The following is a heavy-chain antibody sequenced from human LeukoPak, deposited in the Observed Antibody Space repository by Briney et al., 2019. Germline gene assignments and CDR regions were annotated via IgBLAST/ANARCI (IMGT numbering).Heavy chain of an antibody. D-gene: IGHD3-10*01. Sequence: SETLSLTCTVSGVSISSSSYYWGWIRQPPGKGLEWIGSIDYSGSIYYNPSLKRRVTISVDTSKNQFSLKLSSVTAADTAVYYCARRGGSGSRGDYYFDYWGQGTLVTVSS. V-gene: IGHV4-39*01. CDR1: GVSISSSSYY. J-gene: IGHJ4*02. CDR2: IDYSGSI. CDR3: ARRGGSGSRGDYYFDY.